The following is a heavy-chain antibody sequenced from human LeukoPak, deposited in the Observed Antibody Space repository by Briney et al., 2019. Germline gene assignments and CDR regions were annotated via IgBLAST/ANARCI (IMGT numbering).Heavy chain of an antibody. CDR3: ANYLRGTMRDS. CDR1: GDSMSTTGYY. CDR2: IYYSGST. Sequence: SETLSLTCTVSGDSMSTTGYYRGWIRQPPGKGLEWIGSIYYSGSTQYNPSLKSRVTISVDTSKNQFSLKLSSVTAADTAVYHCANYLRGTMRDSWGQGTLVTVSS. D-gene: IGHD3-16*01. J-gene: IGHJ5*01. V-gene: IGHV4-39*01.